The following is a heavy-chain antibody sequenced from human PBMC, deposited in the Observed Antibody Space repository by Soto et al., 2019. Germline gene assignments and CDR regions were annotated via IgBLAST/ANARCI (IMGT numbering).Heavy chain of an antibody. D-gene: IGHD5-12*01. J-gene: IGHJ3*01. CDR2: IGGRGNSA. V-gene: IGHV3-23*01. CDR1: GFIFTNYA. CDR3: VREGRGSFDF. Sequence: LRLSCAASGFIFTNYAMNWVRQAPGKGLEWVSVIGGRGNSAYYADSVQGRFTISRDNSKNTLSLQMSSLTADDTAIYYCVREGRGSFDFWGRGTMVTV.